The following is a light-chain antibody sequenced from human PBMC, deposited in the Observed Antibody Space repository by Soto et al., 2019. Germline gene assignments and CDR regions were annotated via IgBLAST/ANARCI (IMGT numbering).Light chain of an antibody. CDR2: VAS. V-gene: IGKV3-15*01. Sequence: EVVVTQSPATLSVSPGERATLSCRASQSVAGDLAWFQQKPGQAPRLLIYVASSRATGVPGRFSGSGSGTEFTLTISSLQFEDFAVYYCQQSNNWPYTFGQGTKLEIK. J-gene: IGKJ2*01. CDR1: QSVAGD. CDR3: QQSNNWPYT.